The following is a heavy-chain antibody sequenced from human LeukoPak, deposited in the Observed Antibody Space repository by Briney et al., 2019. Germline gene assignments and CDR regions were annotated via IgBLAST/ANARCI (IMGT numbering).Heavy chain of an antibody. Sequence: SETLSLTCTVSGGSISSSSYYWGWIRQPPGKGLEWIGSIYYSGSTYYNPSHKSRVTISVDTSKNQFSLKLSSVTAADTAVYYCARVLGYGSGSYRYNWFDPWGQGTLVTVSS. CDR3: ARVLGYGSGSYRYNWFDP. J-gene: IGHJ5*02. V-gene: IGHV4-39*07. D-gene: IGHD3-10*01. CDR2: IYYSGST. CDR1: GGSISSSSYY.